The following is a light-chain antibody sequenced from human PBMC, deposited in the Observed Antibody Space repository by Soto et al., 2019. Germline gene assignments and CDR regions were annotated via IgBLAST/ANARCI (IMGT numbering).Light chain of an antibody. CDR3: SSYTSSTTLV. CDR2: DVY. Sequence: QSVLTQPASVSASPGQSITISCTGTRGDIGGYNYVSWYQQHPGKAPKLMIYDVYHRPSGVSNRFSASKSGNTASLTISWFQAEDEADYYCSSYTSSTTLVFGTGTKVTV. J-gene: IGLJ1*01. CDR1: RGDIGGYNY. V-gene: IGLV2-14*03.